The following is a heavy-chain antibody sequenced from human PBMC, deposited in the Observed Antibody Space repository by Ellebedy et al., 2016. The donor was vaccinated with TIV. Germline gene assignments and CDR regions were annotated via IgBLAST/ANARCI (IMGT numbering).Heavy chain of an antibody. Sequence: GESLKISCAASGFTFGSYWMSWVRQAPGKGLEWVATIKQDGSEKNYVYSVKGRLAISRDNARSSLDLQMNSLSAEDTAVYYCGRGQTTFEYWGQGTLVTVSS. J-gene: IGHJ4*02. CDR3: GRGQTTFEY. V-gene: IGHV3-7*01. D-gene: IGHD4-11*01. CDR2: IKQDGSEK. CDR1: GFTFGSYW.